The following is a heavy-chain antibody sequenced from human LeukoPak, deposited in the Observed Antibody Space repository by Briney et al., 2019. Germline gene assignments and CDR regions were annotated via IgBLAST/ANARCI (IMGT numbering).Heavy chain of an antibody. CDR2: IYYSGST. CDR3: ARAGYNYGFFNLDY. V-gene: IGHV4-39*01. J-gene: IGHJ4*02. CDR1: GGSISSYY. Sequence: PSETLSLTCTVSGGSISSYYWGWIRQPPGKGLEWIGSIYYSGSTYYNPSLKSRVTISVDTSKNQFSLKLSSVTAADTALYYCARAGYNYGFFNLDYWGQGTLVTVSS. D-gene: IGHD5-18*01.